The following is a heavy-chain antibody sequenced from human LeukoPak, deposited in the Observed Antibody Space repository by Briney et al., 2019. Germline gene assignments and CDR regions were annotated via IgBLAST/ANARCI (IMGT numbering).Heavy chain of an antibody. J-gene: IGHJ4*02. D-gene: IGHD5-24*01. Sequence: KPSETLSLTCTVSGGSISSYYWSWIRQPAGKGLEWIGRIYTSGSTNYNPSLKSRVTMSVDTSKNQFSLRLSSVTAADTAVFYCARHGRDGYNYRGVFDNWGQGTLVTVSS. V-gene: IGHV4-4*07. CDR1: GGSISSYY. CDR2: IYTSGST. CDR3: ARHGRDGYNYRGVFDN.